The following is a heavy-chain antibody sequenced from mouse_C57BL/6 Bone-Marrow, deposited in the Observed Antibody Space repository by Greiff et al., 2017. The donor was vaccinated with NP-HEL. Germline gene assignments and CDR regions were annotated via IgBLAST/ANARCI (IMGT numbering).Heavy chain of an antibody. D-gene: IGHD2-2*01. V-gene: IGHV5-4*03. CDR2: ISDGGSYT. CDR1: GFTFSSYA. Sequence: EVMLVESGGGLVKPGGSLKLSCAASGFTFSSYAMSWVRQTPEKRLEWVATISDGGSYTYYPDNVKGRFTISRDNAKNNLYLQMSHLKSEDTAMYYCARGSMVTTLYYYAMDYWGQGTSVTVSS. J-gene: IGHJ4*01. CDR3: ARGSMVTTLYYYAMDY.